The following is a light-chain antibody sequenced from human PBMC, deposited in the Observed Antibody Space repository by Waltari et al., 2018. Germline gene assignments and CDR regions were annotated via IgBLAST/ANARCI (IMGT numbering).Light chain of an antibody. CDR1: SSDIGGFNY. Sequence: QSALTQPPSTSGSPGQSVTISCTGTSSDIGGFNYVSWYQQHPGKAPKLLTFELSERPSGNPDRFSASKSGDPASLTVSGLQAEDEAHYYCSSYGGSNNLLFGGGTKLTVL. V-gene: IGLV2-8*01. CDR2: ELS. J-gene: IGLJ2*01. CDR3: SSYGGSNNLL.